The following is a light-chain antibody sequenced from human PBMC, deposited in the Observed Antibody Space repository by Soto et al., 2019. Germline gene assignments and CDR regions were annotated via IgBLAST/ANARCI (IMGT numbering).Light chain of an antibody. J-gene: IGKJ1*01. CDR2: LVS. CDR3: LQTYNLPRT. Sequence: DLVMTQSPLSLPVTPGEPASISCRSSQSLLHSNGYNYLDWYLQKPGQSPQLLIYLVSNRASGVPDRFSGSGSGTDFTLTIRNMQREDFATYYCLQTYNLPRTFGQGTKVEFK. CDR1: QSLLHSNGYNY. V-gene: IGKV2-28*01.